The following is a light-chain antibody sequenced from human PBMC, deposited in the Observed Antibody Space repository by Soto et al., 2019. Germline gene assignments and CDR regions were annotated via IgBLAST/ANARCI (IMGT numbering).Light chain of an antibody. V-gene: IGKV3-11*01. CDR1: QSVSSY. CDR2: DAS. J-gene: IGKJ5*01. Sequence: ERVLTHSPATLSLSPGEIATLSCRASQSVSSYLAWYQQKPGQAPRLLIYDASNRATGIPARFSGSGSGTDFTLTISSLEPEDFAVYYCQQRSNWPTFGQGTRLEIK. CDR3: QQRSNWPT.